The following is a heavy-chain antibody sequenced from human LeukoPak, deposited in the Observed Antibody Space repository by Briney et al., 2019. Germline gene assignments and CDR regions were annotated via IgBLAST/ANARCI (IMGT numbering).Heavy chain of an antibody. CDR3: AKRVTTVEPSVVDV. J-gene: IGHJ6*02. CDR1: GFTFSSYA. V-gene: IGHV3-23*01. D-gene: IGHD4-23*01. CDR2: IGGGGCCA. Sequence: GGSLRLSCAASGFTFSSYAMTWVRQAPGKGLEWLSAIGGGGCCASYPDSVKGRFTISRDNSKNTLYLQMNSLRVEDTAVYYCAKRVTTVEPSVVDVWGQGTAVTVSS.